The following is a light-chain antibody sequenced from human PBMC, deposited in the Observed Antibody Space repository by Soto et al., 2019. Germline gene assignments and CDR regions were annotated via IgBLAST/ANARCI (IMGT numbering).Light chain of an antibody. CDR3: CLYAVTFYV. V-gene: IGLV2-11*01. J-gene: IGLJ1*01. Sequence: QSVLTQPRSVSGSPGQSVTISCTGTSSDVGTYDFVSWYQQHPGKAPRLMIFDVSERPSGAPDRFSGSKSGNTASLTISGLQAEDEADYYCCLYAVTFYVFGTGTKLTVL. CDR1: SSDVGTYDF. CDR2: DVS.